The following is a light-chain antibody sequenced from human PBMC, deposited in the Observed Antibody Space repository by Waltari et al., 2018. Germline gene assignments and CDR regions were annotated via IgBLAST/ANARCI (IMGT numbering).Light chain of an antibody. Sequence: DIVMTQSPDSLAVSLGERATINCNSSQSVLYSSNNNNYLAWYQQKPGQPPKLLIYWASTRESGVPDRFSGSGSGTDFTLTISSLQAEDVAVYYCQQYYSTPWTFGQGTKLEIK. CDR2: WAS. CDR3: QQYYSTPWT. V-gene: IGKV4-1*01. J-gene: IGKJ2*02. CDR1: QSVLYSSNNNNY.